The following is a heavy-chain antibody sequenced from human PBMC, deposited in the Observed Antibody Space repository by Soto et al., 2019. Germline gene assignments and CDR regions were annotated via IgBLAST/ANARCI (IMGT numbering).Heavy chain of an antibody. CDR2: ISGSGGST. CDR3: AKDFDYYDSSGYGYFDY. J-gene: IGHJ4*02. CDR1: GFTFSSYA. V-gene: IGHV3-23*01. Sequence: GGSLRLSCAASGFTFSSYAMSWVRQAPGKGLEWVSAISGSGGSTYYADSVKGRFTISRDNSKNTLYLQMNSLRAEDTAVYYCAKDFDYYDSSGYGYFDYWGQGTLVTVSS. D-gene: IGHD3-22*01.